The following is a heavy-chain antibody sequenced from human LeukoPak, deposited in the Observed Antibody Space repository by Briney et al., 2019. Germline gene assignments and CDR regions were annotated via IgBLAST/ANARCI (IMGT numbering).Heavy chain of an antibody. CDR3: ARDKVLHYYDSSLGTSPGFDY. CDR2: IYYSGST. CDR1: GGSISSSSYY. V-gene: IGHV4-39*07. Sequence: SETPSLTCTVSGGSISSSSYYWGWIRQPPGKGLEWIGSIYYSGSTYYNPSLKSRVTISVDTSKNQFSLKLSSVTAADTAVYYCARDKVLHYYDSSLGTSPGFDYWGQGTLVTVSS. J-gene: IGHJ4*02. D-gene: IGHD3-22*01.